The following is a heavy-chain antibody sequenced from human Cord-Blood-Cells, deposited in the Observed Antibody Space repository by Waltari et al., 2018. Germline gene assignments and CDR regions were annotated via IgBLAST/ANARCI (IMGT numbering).Heavy chain of an antibody. J-gene: IGHJ2*01. CDR3: ARMLAWYFDL. CDR1: GGSFSGYY. V-gene: IGHV4-34*01. D-gene: IGHD2-8*01. Sequence: QVQLQQWGAGLLKPSETLSLTCAVHGGSFSGYYWSWIRQPPGKGLEWIGEINHSGSTNYNPSLKSRVTISVDTSKNQFSLKLSSVTAADTAVYYCARMLAWYFDLWGRGTLVTVSS. CDR2: INHSGST.